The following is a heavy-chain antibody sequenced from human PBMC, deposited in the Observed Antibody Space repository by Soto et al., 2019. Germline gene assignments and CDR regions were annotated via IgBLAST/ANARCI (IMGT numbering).Heavy chain of an antibody. J-gene: IGHJ6*02. D-gene: IGHD5-12*01. CDR1: GFTFSSYG. CDR2: VWYDGGNK. Sequence: QVQLVESGGGVVQPGRSLRLSRAASGFTFSSYGMHWVRQAPGKGLEWVALVWYDGGNKYYADSVKGRFTISRDNSKNTRYLQMNSVSDEDTALYYCVRAAVYTGDDYLYYSGMDVWGRGTTVTVSS. CDR3: VRAAVYTGDDYLYYSGMDV. V-gene: IGHV3-33*01.